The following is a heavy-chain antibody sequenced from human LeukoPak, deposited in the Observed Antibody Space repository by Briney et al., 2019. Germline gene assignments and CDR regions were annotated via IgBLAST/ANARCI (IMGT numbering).Heavy chain of an antibody. CDR2: ISGSGGST. J-gene: IGHJ4*02. CDR1: GFTLSKVW. V-gene: IGHV3-23*01. Sequence: GGSLRLSCAASGFTLSKVWMSWVRQAPGKGLEWVSAISGSGGSTYYADSVKGRFTISRDNSKNTLYLQMNSLRAEDTAVYYCAKDKSGSYYGDYFDYWGQGTLVTVSS. D-gene: IGHD1-26*01. CDR3: AKDKSGSYYGDYFDY.